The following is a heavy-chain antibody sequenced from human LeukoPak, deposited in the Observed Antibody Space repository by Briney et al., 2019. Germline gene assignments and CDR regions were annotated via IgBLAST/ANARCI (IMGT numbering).Heavy chain of an antibody. CDR1: GFNFPDSA. V-gene: IGHV3-9*01. D-gene: IGHD6-6*01. Sequence: GGSLRLSCAASGFNFPDSAMHWVRQAPGKGLEWVSVISWNSGTIVYADSVKGRFTISRDNAKNSLYLQMNSLRPDDTALYYCAKKSGTSSSLDYWGQGTLVTVSS. CDR3: AKKSGTSSSLDY. J-gene: IGHJ4*02. CDR2: ISWNSGTI.